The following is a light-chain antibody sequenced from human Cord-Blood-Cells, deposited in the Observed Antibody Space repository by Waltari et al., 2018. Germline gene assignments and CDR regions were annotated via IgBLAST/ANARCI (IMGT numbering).Light chain of an antibody. J-gene: IGLJ1*01. V-gene: IGLV3-16*01. Sequence: SYELTQPPSVSVSLGQMARITCSGAALPKKYAYWYQQKPGQAPVLVIYKDSERPSGIPERFSGSSSGTIVTLTISGVQAEDEADYYCLSADSSGTYRVFGTGTKVTVL. CDR1: ALPKKY. CDR2: KDS. CDR3: LSADSSGTYRV.